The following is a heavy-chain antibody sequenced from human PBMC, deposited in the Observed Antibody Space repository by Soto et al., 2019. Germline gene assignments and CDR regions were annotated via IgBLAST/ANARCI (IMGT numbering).Heavy chain of an antibody. CDR2: IQNTGIT. D-gene: IGHD1-26*01. CDR3: ARGGRYFYY. CDR1: GGSISGGSYY. J-gene: IGHJ4*02. Sequence: QVQLQESGPGLVTPSQTLTLTCTVSGGSISGGSYYWSWVRQFPGKGLEWIGYIQNTGITYYNPSLQSRFSISVDTSKNQFSLNLSSVTVADTATYSCARGGRYFYYWGQGTLVTVSS. V-gene: IGHV4-31*03.